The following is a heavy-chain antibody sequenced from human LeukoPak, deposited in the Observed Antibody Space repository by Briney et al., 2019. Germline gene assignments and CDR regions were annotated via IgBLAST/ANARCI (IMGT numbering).Heavy chain of an antibody. CDR1: GGSFSSNY. V-gene: IGHV4-34*01. D-gene: IGHD6-19*01. CDR2: INPRGST. CDR3: ARGLRQGSAWSWGPKEKSYQYMDV. Sequence: SETLSLTCGVSGGSFSSNYWTWIRQPPGKGLEWIGEINPRGSTNYNPSLESRVTASADTSRNQLSLSLTSVTAADSAVYFCARGLRQGSAWSWGPKEKSYQYMDVWGTGTTVIVSS. J-gene: IGHJ6*04.